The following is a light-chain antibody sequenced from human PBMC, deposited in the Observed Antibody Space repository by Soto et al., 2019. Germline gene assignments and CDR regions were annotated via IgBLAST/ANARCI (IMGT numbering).Light chain of an antibody. CDR2: TTS. Sequence: DIQMTQSPSSLSAYVGDRVTITFRASQSISNRLNWYQQQPGRAPKLLVYTTSNLQSGVPSRFSGSGSGTDFTLTISSLEPEDFAVYYCQQRSSWPITFGQGTKVDIK. CDR1: QSISNR. CDR3: QQRSSWPIT. V-gene: IGKV1-39*01. J-gene: IGKJ1*01.